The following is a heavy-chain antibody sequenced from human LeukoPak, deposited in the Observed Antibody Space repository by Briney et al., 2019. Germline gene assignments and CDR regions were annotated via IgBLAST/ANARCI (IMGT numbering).Heavy chain of an antibody. Sequence: SETLSLTCTVSGGSISGHYWSWIRQPPGEGLEWIGYFYYSGSTSYNPSLQGRVTISVDTSKNHFSLKLTSVTAADTAVYYCARLLDNDSSGYPDTFDMWGQGTMVTVSS. V-gene: IGHV4-59*11. CDR2: FYYSGST. D-gene: IGHD3-22*01. J-gene: IGHJ3*02. CDR1: GGSISGHY. CDR3: ARLLDNDSSGYPDTFDM.